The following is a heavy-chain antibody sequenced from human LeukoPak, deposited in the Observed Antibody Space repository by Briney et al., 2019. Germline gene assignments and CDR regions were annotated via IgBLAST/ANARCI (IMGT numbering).Heavy chain of an antibody. CDR1: GFTFSNAW. J-gene: IGHJ4*02. CDR3: ARDSSIDY. Sequence: GGSLRLSCAASGFTFSNAWMNWVRQAPGKGLEWVAVISYDGSNKYYADSVKGRFTISRDNSKNTLYLQMNSLRAEDTAVYYCARDSSIDYWGQGTLVTVSS. CDR2: ISYDGSNK. V-gene: IGHV3-30-3*01.